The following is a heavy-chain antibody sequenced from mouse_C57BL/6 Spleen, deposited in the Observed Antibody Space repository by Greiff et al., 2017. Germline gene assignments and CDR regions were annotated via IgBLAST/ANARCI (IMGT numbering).Heavy chain of an antibody. CDR2: INPNNGGT. D-gene: IGHD1-1*01. V-gene: IGHV1-22*01. Sequence: EVKLMESGPELVKPGASVKMSCKASGYTFTDYNMHWVKQSHGKSLEWIGYINPNNGGTSYNQKFKGKATLTVNKSSSTAYMELRSLTSEDSAVYYCARSVLSTVGDYWGQGTTLTVSS. J-gene: IGHJ2*01. CDR1: GYTFTDYN. CDR3: ARSVLSTVGDY.